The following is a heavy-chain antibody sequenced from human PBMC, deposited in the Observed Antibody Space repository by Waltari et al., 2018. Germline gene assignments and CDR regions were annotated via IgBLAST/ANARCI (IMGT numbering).Heavy chain of an antibody. V-gene: IGHV4-59*01. CDR1: GGSISSYY. Sequence: QVQLQESGPGLVKPSETLSLTCTVSGGSISSYYWSWIRQPPGKGLEWIGYIYYSGSTNYNPSLKNRVTISVDMSKNQFSLKLSSVTAADTAVYYCARAPDGYYYYYMDVWGKGTTVTVSS. CDR2: IYYSGST. J-gene: IGHJ6*03. CDR3: ARAPDGYYYYYMDV.